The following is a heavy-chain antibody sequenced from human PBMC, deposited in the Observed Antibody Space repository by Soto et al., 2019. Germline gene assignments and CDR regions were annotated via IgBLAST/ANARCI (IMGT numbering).Heavy chain of an antibody. CDR2: MSYDGTNI. V-gene: IGHV3-30-3*01. CDR1: GITFSSYA. D-gene: IGHD6-19*01. CDR3: ARDRYSSGWGDAFDI. Sequence: GGSLGLSCAASGITFSSYAMHWVRQVPGKGLEWVAVMSYDGTNIYYGDSVRGRFTISRDNSKNTLYLQMNSLRPEDTAVYYCARDRYSSGWGDAFDIWGQGTMVTVSS. J-gene: IGHJ3*02.